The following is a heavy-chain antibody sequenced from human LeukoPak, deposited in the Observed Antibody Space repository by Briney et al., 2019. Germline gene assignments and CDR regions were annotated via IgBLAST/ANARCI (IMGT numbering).Heavy chain of an antibody. Sequence: NPSETLSLTCTVSGGSISSYYWTWMRQPPGKGLEWIGYIDYSGTTNYNPSLKSRVTISVKTSKNQFSLKLSSVTAADTAIYYCARVTGYMIEDYFDYWGQGTLVTVSS. CDR3: ARVTGYMIEDYFDY. J-gene: IGHJ4*02. D-gene: IGHD3-22*01. CDR1: GGSISSYY. V-gene: IGHV4-59*01. CDR2: IDYSGTT.